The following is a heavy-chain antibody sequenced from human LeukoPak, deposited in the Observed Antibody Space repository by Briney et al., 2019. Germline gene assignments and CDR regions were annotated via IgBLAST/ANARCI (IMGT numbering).Heavy chain of an antibody. J-gene: IGHJ4*02. Sequence: PSETLSLTCTVSGGSISNYYWSWIRQPPGKGLEWIGYIYYSGSTNYNPSLKSRVTISVDTSKNQFSLKLSSVTAADTAVYYCASTYSSQLGDWGQGTLVTVSS. CDR1: GGSISNYY. CDR3: ASTYSSQLGD. V-gene: IGHV4-59*08. D-gene: IGHD6-13*01. CDR2: IYYSGST.